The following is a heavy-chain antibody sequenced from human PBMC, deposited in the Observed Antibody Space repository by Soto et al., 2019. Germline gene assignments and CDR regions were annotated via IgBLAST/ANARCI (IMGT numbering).Heavy chain of an antibody. Sequence: QVQLVQSGAEVKQPRSSVKVSCKASGGTFSSYAISWVRQAPGQGLEWMGGIIPIFGTANYAQKFQGRVTITADESTSTADMELSSLRSEDTAVYYCASSVAKYYYYGMDVWGQGTTVTVSS. D-gene: IGHD5-12*01. V-gene: IGHV1-69*12. J-gene: IGHJ6*02. CDR2: IIPIFGTA. CDR1: GGTFSSYA. CDR3: ASSVAKYYYYGMDV.